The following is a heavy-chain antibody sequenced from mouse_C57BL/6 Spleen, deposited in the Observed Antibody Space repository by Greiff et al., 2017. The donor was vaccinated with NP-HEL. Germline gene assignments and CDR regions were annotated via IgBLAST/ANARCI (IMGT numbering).Heavy chain of an antibody. J-gene: IGHJ1*03. CDR1: GYSFTGYY. D-gene: IGHD2-1*01. CDR3: AREGPLRYFDV. V-gene: IGHV1-42*01. CDR2: INPSTGGT. Sequence: LVKPGASVKISCKASGYSFTGYYMNWVKQSPEKSLEWIGEINPSTGGTTYNQKFKAKATLTVDKSSSTAYMQLKSLTSEDSAVYYCAREGPLRYFDVWGTGTTVTVSS.